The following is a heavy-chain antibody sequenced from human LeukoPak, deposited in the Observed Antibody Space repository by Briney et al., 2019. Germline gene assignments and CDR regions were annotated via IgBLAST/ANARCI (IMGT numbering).Heavy chain of an antibody. J-gene: IGHJ4*02. CDR3: ARASRSFVWATFDY. CDR2: INPNSGGT. CDR1: GYTFTGYY. V-gene: IGHV1-2*02. D-gene: IGHD1-26*01. Sequence: ASVKVSCKASGYTFTGYYMHWVRQAPGQGLEWMGWINPNSGGTNYAQKFQGRVTITADESTSTAYMELSSLRSEDTAVYYCARASRSFVWATFDYWGQGTLVTVSS.